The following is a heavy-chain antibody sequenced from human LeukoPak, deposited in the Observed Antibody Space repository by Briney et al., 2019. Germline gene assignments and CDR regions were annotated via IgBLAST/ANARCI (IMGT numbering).Heavy chain of an antibody. D-gene: IGHD1-26*01. Sequence: PSETLSLTCAVSGDSISSNNWWNWVRQPPGKGLEWIGEIYHSGSTNYNPSLKSRVTISVDKSKNQFSLILSSVTAADTAVYFCARDRRGVGPDSYYYYYMDVWGKGTTVTISS. V-gene: IGHV4-4*02. CDR1: GDSISSNNW. CDR2: IYHSGST. J-gene: IGHJ6*03. CDR3: ARDRRGVGPDSYYYYYMDV.